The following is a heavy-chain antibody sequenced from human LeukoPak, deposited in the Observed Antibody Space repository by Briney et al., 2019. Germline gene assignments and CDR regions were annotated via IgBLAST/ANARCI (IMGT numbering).Heavy chain of an antibody. D-gene: IGHD3-10*01. Sequence: GRSLRLSGAASGFTFSSYGMHWVRQAPGKGLEGVAVIWYDGSKKYYADSVKGRFTISRDNAKNSVYLQMTSLSVEETAIYYCAREGTGGFDMWGQGTMVSVSP. V-gene: IGHV3-33*01. CDR1: GFTFSSYG. CDR2: IWYDGSKK. J-gene: IGHJ3*02. CDR3: AREGTGGFDM.